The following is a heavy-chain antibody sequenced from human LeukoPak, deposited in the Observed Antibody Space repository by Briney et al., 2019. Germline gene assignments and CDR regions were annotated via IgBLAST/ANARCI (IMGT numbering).Heavy chain of an antibody. V-gene: IGHV3-21*01. Sequence: GGSLRLSCAASGFTFSTYSMNWVRQAPGKGLEWVSSISSNGNSIFYVDSVKGRFTISRDNAKNSLYLQVNSLRAEDTAVYYCARGANVNVFDIWGQGTMVTVSS. J-gene: IGHJ3*02. CDR2: ISSNGNSI. CDR1: GFTFSTYS. CDR3: ARGANVNVFDI.